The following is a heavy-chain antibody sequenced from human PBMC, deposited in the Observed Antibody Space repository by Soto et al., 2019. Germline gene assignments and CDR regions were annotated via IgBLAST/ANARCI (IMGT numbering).Heavy chain of an antibody. D-gene: IGHD4-17*01. CDR1: GGSISSSSYY. CDR3: ALGNDYGDYGLIDY. Sequence: QLQLQESGPGLVKPSETLSLTGTVSGGSISSSSYYWGWIRQPPGKGLEWIGSIYYSGSTYYNPSLKSRVTIAVDTSENQFSLKLSAVTAADTAVYSCALGNDYGDYGLIDYWGQGTLVTVSS. CDR2: IYYSGST. J-gene: IGHJ4*02. V-gene: IGHV4-39*01.